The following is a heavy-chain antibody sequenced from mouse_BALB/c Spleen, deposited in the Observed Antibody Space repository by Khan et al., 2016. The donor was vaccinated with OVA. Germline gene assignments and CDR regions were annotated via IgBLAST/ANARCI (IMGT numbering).Heavy chain of an antibody. CDR2: INYSGNT. D-gene: IGHD2-4*01. V-gene: IGHV3-2*02. CDR3: ARKDYYDYDPFPY. Sequence: EVQLQESGPGLVKPSQSLSLTCTVTGYSITSEYAWNWIRQFPGNKLEWMGYINYSGNTRYTPSLKSRISITRDTSKNQFFLQLNSVTTEDTATXYCARKDYYDYDPFPYWGQGTLVTVSA. CDR1: GYSITSEYA. J-gene: IGHJ3*01.